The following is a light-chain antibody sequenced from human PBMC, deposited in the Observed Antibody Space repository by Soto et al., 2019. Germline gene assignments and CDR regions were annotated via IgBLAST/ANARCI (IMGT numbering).Light chain of an antibody. V-gene: IGLV1-47*01. J-gene: IGLJ2*01. CDR1: SSNIGSNY. CDR3: AAWDDSLSGGV. CDR2: SNN. Sequence: QSVLTQPPSASGTPGQRVTISCSGRSSNIGSNYVYWYQQLPGTAPKLLIYSNNQRPSGVPDRFSGSRSGTSASLAISGLRSEDEGDYYCAAWDDSLSGGVFGGGTQLTVL.